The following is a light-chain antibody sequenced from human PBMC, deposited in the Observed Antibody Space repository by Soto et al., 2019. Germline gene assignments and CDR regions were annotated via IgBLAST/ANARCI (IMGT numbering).Light chain of an antibody. CDR1: SGSIASNY. V-gene: IGLV6-57*02. CDR3: QAYDNSLGVSVL. J-gene: IGLJ3*02. CDR2: EDN. Sequence: NFMLTQPHSVSESPGKTVTISCTGSSGSIASNYVQWYQQRPGSAPTTVIYEDNQRPSGVPDRFSGSKSGTSASLAITGLQAEDEADYYCQAYDNSLGVSVLFGGGTKLTVL.